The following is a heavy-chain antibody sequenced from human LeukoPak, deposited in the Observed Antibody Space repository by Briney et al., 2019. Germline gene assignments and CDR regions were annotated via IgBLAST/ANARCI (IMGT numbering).Heavy chain of an antibody. CDR1: GFTFINYW. CDR3: VRGGKYSYGPFDF. Sequence: PGGSLRLSCAASGFTFINYWLHWVRQAPGKGLVWVSRINSDGSNTYYADSVKGRFTIFRDNAKNTVYLQLNSLRAEDTAVYYCVRGGKYSYGPFDFWGQGTLVTVSS. CDR2: INSDGSNT. V-gene: IGHV3-74*01. J-gene: IGHJ4*02. D-gene: IGHD5-18*01.